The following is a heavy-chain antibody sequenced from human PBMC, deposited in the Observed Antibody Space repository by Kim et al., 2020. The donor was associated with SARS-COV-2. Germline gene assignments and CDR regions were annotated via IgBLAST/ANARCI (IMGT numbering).Heavy chain of an antibody. J-gene: IGHJ6*02. CDR3: ARGLWFYYYGMHV. V-gene: IGHV6-1*01. D-gene: IGHD5-18*01. Sequence: DDALSMKSRTTINPDTSKNQFSRQLNCVTPEDTAVYYCARGLWFYYYGMHVWGQGTTVTVSS.